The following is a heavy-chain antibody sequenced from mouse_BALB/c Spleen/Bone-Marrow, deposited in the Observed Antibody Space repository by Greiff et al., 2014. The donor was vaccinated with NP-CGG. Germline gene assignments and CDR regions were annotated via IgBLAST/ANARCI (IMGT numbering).Heavy chain of an antibody. D-gene: IGHD2-3*01. J-gene: IGHJ2*01. CDR2: INPGSGST. CDR1: GYAFTDYL. Sequence: QVQLQQPGAELVRPGTSVKVSCKASGYAFTDYLMEWLKQRPGQGLEWIGVINPGSGSTNYNEEFKDKATLTADTSSNTAYMQLNSLTSDDYAVYFCARYDGYLDYWGQGTTLTVSS. CDR3: ARYDGYLDY. V-gene: IGHV1-54*01.